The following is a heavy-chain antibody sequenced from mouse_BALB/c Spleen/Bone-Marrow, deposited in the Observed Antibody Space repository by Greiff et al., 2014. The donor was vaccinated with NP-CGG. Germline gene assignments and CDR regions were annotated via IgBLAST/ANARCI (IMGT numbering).Heavy chain of an antibody. Sequence: VQLKESGAELVMPGASVKLSCTASGFNIKDTYMHWGSRSLDQGWGWIGRIDPANGNTKYDPKFQGKATITADTSSNTAYLQLSSLTSEDTAVYYCARYYYGSSYFDYWGQGTTLTVSS. CDR1: GFNIKDTY. D-gene: IGHD1-1*01. CDR2: IDPANGNT. CDR3: ARYYYGSSYFDY. V-gene: IGHV14-3*02. J-gene: IGHJ2*01.